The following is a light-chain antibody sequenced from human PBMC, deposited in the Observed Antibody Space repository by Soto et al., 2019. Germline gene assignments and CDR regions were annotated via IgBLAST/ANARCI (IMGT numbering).Light chain of an antibody. Sequence: QSALTQPASVSGSPGQSITISCTGTSSDVGGYNYVSWYQQHPGNAPKLLIYEVADRPSGVSDRFSGSKSGNTASLTISALQAEDEAVYYCSSYATSGTNVIFGGGTQLTFL. J-gene: IGLJ2*01. CDR1: SSDVGGYNY. CDR3: SSYATSGTNVI. CDR2: EVA. V-gene: IGLV2-14*03.